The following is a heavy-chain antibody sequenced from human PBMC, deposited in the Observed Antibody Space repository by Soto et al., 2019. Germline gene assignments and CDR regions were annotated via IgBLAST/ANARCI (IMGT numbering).Heavy chain of an antibody. CDR1: GCSISSNY. D-gene: IGHD6-13*01. CDR3: ARYRREAVAGYTLDN. V-gene: IGHV4-59*01. CDR2: VYNSGST. Sequence: LSLTCTVSGCSISSNYWTWIRQPPGKGLEWIGYVYNSGSTNYNPSLKSRVTISEDTSKSQFSLKVNSMTAADTAVYYCARYRREAVAGYTLDNWGQGILVTVSS. J-gene: IGHJ4*02.